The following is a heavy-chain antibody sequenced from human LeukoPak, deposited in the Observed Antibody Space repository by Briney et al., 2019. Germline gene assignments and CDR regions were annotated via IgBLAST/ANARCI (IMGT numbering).Heavy chain of an antibody. CDR1: GYSISSGHY. V-gene: IGHV4-38-2*02. D-gene: IGHD3-10*01. Sequence: KTSETLSLTCTVSGYSISSGHYWGWIRPPPGKGLEWIGSMYHSGSTYYNPPLKSRVTISEDTSKNKFSLKLRSVTAADTAVYYCAIGPRFGELLWHWFDPWGQGTLVTVSS. CDR2: MYHSGST. J-gene: IGHJ5*02. CDR3: AIGPRFGELLWHWFDP.